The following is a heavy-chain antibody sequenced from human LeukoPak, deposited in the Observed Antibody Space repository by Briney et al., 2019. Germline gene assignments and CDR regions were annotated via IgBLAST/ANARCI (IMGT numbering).Heavy chain of an antibody. V-gene: IGHV3-7*01. CDR2: IKQDGSEK. Sequence: GGSLRLSCAASGFTFSDYCMSWVRQAPGRGLEWVANIKQDGSEKYYVDSVKGRFTISRDNAKNSLYLQMNSLRAEDTAVYYCASTDYGDYLDYWGQGTLVTVSS. CDR3: ASTDYGDYLDY. J-gene: IGHJ4*02. D-gene: IGHD4-17*01. CDR1: GFTFSDYC.